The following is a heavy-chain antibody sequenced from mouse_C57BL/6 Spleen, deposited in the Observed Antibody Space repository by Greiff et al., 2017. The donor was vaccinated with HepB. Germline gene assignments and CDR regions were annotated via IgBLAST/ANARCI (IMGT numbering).Heavy chain of an antibody. CDR3: AKGGYYGSSLWYFDV. CDR1: GYTFTSYD. J-gene: IGHJ1*03. D-gene: IGHD1-1*01. V-gene: IGHV1-85*01. Sequence: QVQLQQSGPELVKPGASVKLSCKASGYTFTSYDINWVKQRPGQGLEWIGWIYPRDGSTKYNEKFKGKATLTVDTSSSTAYMELHSLTSEDSAVYFGAKGGYYGSSLWYFDVWGTGTTVTVSS. CDR2: IYPRDGST.